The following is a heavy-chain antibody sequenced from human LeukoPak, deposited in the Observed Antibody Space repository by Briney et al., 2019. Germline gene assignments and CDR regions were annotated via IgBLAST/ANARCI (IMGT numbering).Heavy chain of an antibody. D-gene: IGHD5-18*01. CDR1: GFTFSTYS. Sequence: GGSLRLSCAASGFTFSTYSMNWVRQAPGKGLEWVSYISSSSSTIYYADSVKGRFTISRDDAKNSLYLQMNSLRAEDTAVYYCARKARRGYSYGYKGGDFDYWGQGTLVTVSS. CDR2: ISSSSSTI. CDR3: ARKARRGYSYGYKGGDFDY. V-gene: IGHV3-48*04. J-gene: IGHJ4*02.